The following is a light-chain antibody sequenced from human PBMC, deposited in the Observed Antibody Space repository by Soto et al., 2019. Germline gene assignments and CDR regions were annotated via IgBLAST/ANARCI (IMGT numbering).Light chain of an antibody. CDR1: QSVSSN. V-gene: IGKV3-15*01. J-gene: IGKJ3*01. CDR3: QQYNNWPPLT. CDR2: GAS. Sequence: EIVMTQSPATLSVSPGERATLSCRASQSVSSNLAWYQQKPGQGPRLLIYGASTRAAGIPARFSGSGSGTEFTLTISSLQSEDFAVYYCQQYNNWPPLTFGPGTKVDIK.